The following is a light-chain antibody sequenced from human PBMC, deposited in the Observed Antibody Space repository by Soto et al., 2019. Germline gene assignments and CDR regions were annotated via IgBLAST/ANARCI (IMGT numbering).Light chain of an antibody. Sequence: DIQMTQSPSTLSASVGDRVTIACRASQSIGTRVASYQQKPGKAPELLIYDASSLESGFPSTFRGSGSGTEFALTVNSLQPDDLATYYCQQYQDYWSFGQGTKVESK. CDR1: QSIGTR. CDR2: DAS. CDR3: QQYQDYWS. J-gene: IGKJ1*01. V-gene: IGKV1-5*01.